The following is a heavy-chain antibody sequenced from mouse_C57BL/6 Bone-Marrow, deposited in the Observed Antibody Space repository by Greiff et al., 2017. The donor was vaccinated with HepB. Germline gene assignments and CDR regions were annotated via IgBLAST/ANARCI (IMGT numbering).Heavy chain of an antibody. Sequence: VQLQQSGAELVRPGASVTLSCKASGYTFTDYEMHWVKQTPVHGLEWIGAIDPETGGTAYNQKFKGKAILTADKSSSTAYMELRSLTSEDSAVYYCTRIGTMIKGPFAYWGQGTLVTVSA. CDR1: GYTFTDYE. CDR3: TRIGTMIKGPFAY. CDR2: IDPETGGT. J-gene: IGHJ3*01. D-gene: IGHD2-4*01. V-gene: IGHV1-15*01.